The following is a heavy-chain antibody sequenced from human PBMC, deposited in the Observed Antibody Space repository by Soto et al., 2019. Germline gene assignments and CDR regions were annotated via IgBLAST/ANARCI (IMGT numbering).Heavy chain of an antibody. J-gene: IGHJ4*02. Sequence: PSETLALTCTVSGGSISSGGYYWSWIRQHPGKGLEWIGYIYYSGSTYYNPSLKSRVTISVDTSKNQFSLKLSSVTAADTAVYYCARIVWTYLDYWGQGTLVTVSS. CDR2: IYYSGST. CDR3: ARIVWTYLDY. D-gene: IGHD2-8*01. V-gene: IGHV4-31*03. CDR1: GGSISSGGYY.